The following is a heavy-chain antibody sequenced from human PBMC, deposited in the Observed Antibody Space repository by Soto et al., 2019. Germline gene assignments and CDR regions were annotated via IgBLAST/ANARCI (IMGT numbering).Heavy chain of an antibody. CDR2: INHSGST. CDR1: GGSFSGYY. CDR3: ARGPVNPRLLRHLNWFDP. Sequence: PAETLTLTCAVSGGSFSGYYWSWIRQPPGKGLEWIGEINHSGSTNYNPSLKSRVTISVDTSKNQFSLKLSSVTAADTAVYYCARGPVNPRLLRHLNWFDPWGQGTLVTVSS. J-gene: IGHJ5*02. V-gene: IGHV4-34*01. D-gene: IGHD1-26*01.